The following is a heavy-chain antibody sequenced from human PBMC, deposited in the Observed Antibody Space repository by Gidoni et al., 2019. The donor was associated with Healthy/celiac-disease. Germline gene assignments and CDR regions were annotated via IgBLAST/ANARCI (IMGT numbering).Heavy chain of an antibody. Sequence: EVQLLESGGGLVQPGGSLRLSCAASGFTFSSYAMSWVRQAPGKGLEWGSAISGSGGSTYYADSVKGRFTISRDNSKNTLYLQMNSLRAEDTAVYYCAKREDYDFWSGYESSWGQGTLVTVSS. J-gene: IGHJ4*02. D-gene: IGHD3-3*01. CDR1: GFTFSSYA. CDR3: AKREDYDFWSGYESS. CDR2: ISGSGGST. V-gene: IGHV3-23*01.